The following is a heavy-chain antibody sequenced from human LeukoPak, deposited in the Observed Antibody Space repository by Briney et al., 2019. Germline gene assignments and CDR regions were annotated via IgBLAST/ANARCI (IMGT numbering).Heavy chain of an antibody. Sequence: SETLSLTCTVSGGSISSYYWSWIRQPPGKGLEWIGYIYYSGSTYYNPSLKSRVTISVDTSKNQFSLKLSSVTAADTAVYYCAASWAYSSGYFPPYYFDYWGQGTLVTVSS. CDR2: IYYSGST. V-gene: IGHV4-59*06. J-gene: IGHJ4*02. D-gene: IGHD3-22*01. CDR3: AASWAYSSGYFPPYYFDY. CDR1: GGSISSYY.